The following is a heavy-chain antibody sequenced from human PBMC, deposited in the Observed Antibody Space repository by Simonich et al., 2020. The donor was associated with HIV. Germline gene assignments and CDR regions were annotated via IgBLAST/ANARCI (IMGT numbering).Heavy chain of an antibody. CDR3: ARDGAAAGHDY. V-gene: IGHV3-21*01. J-gene: IGHJ4*02. CDR2: IISSSSYI. Sequence: EVQLVESGGGLVKPGGSLRLSCSASGFTFSSYSLNWVRQAPGKGVEWFSSIISSSSYIYYADSGKGRFTISRDNAKNSLYLQMNSLRAEDTAVYYCARDGAAAGHDYWGQGTLVTVSS. D-gene: IGHD6-13*01. CDR1: GFTFSSYS.